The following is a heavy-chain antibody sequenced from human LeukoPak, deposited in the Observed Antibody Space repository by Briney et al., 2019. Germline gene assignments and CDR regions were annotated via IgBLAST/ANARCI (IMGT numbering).Heavy chain of an antibody. D-gene: IGHD3-10*01. J-gene: IGHJ4*02. CDR2: IIPIFGTA. V-gene: IGHV1-69*13. CDR3: ASYGRSTMVRGALDY. Sequence: SVKVSCKASGGTFSSYAISWVRQAPGQGLEWMGGIIPIFGTANYAQEFQGRVTITADESTSTAYMELSSLRSEDTAVYYCASYGRSTMVRGALDYWGQGTLVTVSS. CDR1: GGTFSSYA.